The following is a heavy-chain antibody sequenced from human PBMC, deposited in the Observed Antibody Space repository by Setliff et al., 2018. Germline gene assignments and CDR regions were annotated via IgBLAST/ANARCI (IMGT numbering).Heavy chain of an antibody. CDR2: IKHTGST. CDR1: GGTLSDYY. V-gene: IGHV4-34*01. J-gene: IGHJ4*02. Sequence: PSETLSLTCAASGGTLSDYYWTWIRQHPEKGLEWIGEIKHTGSTNYNPSLKSRVSISVDTSKNQFSLKLSSVTAADTAVYFCARGRNVAARLFDSWGQGTLVTVSS. D-gene: IGHD6-6*01. CDR3: ARGRNVAARLFDS.